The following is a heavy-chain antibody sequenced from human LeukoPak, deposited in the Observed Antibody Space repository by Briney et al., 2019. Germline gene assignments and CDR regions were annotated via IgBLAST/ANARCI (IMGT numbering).Heavy chain of an antibody. CDR2: ISSSGSTI. J-gene: IGHJ4*02. CDR1: GFTFSSYE. D-gene: IGHD4-17*01. Sequence: GGSLRLSCAASGFTFSSYEMNWVPQAPGKGREWVSYISSSGSTIYYADSVKGRFTISRDNAKNSLYLQMNSLRAEDTAVYYCARADFYGDCIDYWGQGTLVTVSS. V-gene: IGHV3-48*03. CDR3: ARADFYGDCIDY.